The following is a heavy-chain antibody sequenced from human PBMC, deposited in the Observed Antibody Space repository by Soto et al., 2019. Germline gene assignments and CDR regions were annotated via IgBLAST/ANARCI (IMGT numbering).Heavy chain of an antibody. J-gene: IGHJ6*02. CDR1: GDSLDRGVW. V-gene: IGHV4-4*02. CDR2: IFHSATT. CDR3: ARTMVRGVRDFYSYDMDV. D-gene: IGHD3-10*01. Sequence: SETRSLTCAVSGDSLDRGVWWSWVRQPPGKGPEWIGEIFHSATTNYIPSLTSRVTISVDKSKNQFSLKLTSVTAADSAVYYCARTMVRGVRDFYSYDMDVWGQGATVTVSS.